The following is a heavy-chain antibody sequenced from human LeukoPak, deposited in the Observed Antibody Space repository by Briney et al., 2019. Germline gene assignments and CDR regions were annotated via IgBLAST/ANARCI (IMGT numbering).Heavy chain of an antibody. D-gene: IGHD2-8*02. CDR1: GFIFSPYW. CDR3: ARVRTEWYIDL. J-gene: IGHJ2*01. Sequence: GGSLRLSCAASGFIFSPYWVTWVRQAPGMGLEWVANMKEDGGEKFYVDSVRARFTISRDNAKNSVYLQMNSLRVEDTGVYYCARVRTEWYIDLWGRGTLVTVST. V-gene: IGHV3-7*01. CDR2: MKEDGGEK.